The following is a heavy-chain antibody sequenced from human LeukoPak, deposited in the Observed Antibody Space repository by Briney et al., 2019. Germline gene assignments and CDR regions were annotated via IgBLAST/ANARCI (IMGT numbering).Heavy chain of an antibody. Sequence: GASVKVSCKASGYTFTSYGISWVRQAPGQGLEWMGWISAYNGNTNYAQKFQGRVTMTRNTSISTAYMELSSLRSEDTAVYYCAREYYGSGSYPYYYYYMDVWGKGTTVTISS. CDR1: GYTFTSYG. V-gene: IGHV1-18*01. CDR2: ISAYNGNT. D-gene: IGHD3-10*01. CDR3: AREYYGSGSYPYYYYYMDV. J-gene: IGHJ6*03.